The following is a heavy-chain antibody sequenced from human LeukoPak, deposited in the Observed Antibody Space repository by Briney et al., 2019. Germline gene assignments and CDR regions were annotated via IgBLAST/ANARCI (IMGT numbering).Heavy chain of an antibody. CDR3: AKSRTYCGGDCYSPVFDY. J-gene: IGHJ4*02. D-gene: IGHD2-21*02. Sequence: PGGSLRLSCAASGFTFSSYAMGWVRQAPGKGPEWVSSISGSGGHTYFADSVKGRFTISRDNSKNTLDLQMNSLRAEDTAVYYCAKSRTYCGGDCYSPVFDYWGQGTLVTVSS. CDR1: GFTFSSYA. CDR2: ISGSGGHT. V-gene: IGHV3-23*01.